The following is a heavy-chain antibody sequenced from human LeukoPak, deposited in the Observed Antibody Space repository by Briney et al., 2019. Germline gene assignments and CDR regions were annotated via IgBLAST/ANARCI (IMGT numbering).Heavy chain of an antibody. CDR1: GSTFSSSA. CDR3: AKDRSGSYSQGLDY. J-gene: IGHJ4*02. CDR2: ISYSGSGT. Sequence: PGGSLRLSCAASGSTFSSSAMAWVRHAPGKGLEWVSTISYSGSGTYYADSVKGRFTISRDNSKNTLYLQMNSLRAEDTAVYYCAKDRSGSYSQGLDYWGQGTLVTVSS. D-gene: IGHD1-26*01. V-gene: IGHV3-23*01.